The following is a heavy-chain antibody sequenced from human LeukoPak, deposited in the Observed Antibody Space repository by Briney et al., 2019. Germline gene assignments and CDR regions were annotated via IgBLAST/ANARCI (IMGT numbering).Heavy chain of an antibody. J-gene: IGHJ4*02. CDR2: IYYSGST. V-gene: IGHV4-39*01. Sequence: SETLSLTCTVSGGSISSSSYYWGWLRQPPGKGLEWIGSIYYSGSTYYNPSLKSRVTISVDTPKNQFSLKLSSVTAADTAVYYCAGLIPMRYYDSSGYFDYWGQGTLVTVSS. CDR1: GGSISSSSYY. D-gene: IGHD3-22*01. CDR3: AGLIPMRYYDSSGYFDY.